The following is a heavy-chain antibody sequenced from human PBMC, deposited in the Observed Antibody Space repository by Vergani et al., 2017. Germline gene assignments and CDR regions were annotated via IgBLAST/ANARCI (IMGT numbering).Heavy chain of an antibody. J-gene: IGHJ3*02. V-gene: IGHV3-23*01. CDR3: ARASLTGDLAGAFDI. Sequence: EVQLLESGGGLVQPGGSLRLSCAASGFTFSSYAMRWVRQAPGKGLEWVSGISGSGVSTSYADSVKGRFTISRHNSKNTLYLQMNSLRAEDTAVYYCARASLTGDLAGAFDIWGQGTMVTVSS. CDR2: ISGSGVST. D-gene: IGHD7-27*01. CDR1: GFTFSSYA.